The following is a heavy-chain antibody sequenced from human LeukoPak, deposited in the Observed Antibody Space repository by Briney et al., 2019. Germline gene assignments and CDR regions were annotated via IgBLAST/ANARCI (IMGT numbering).Heavy chain of an antibody. Sequence: SETLSLTCAVYGGSFSGYYWSWIRQPPGKGLKWIGEINHSGSTNYNPSLKSRVTISVDTSKNQFSLKLSSVTAADTAVYYCARQGVYGSGSYSYYFDYWGQGTLVTVSS. CDR1: GGSFSGYY. D-gene: IGHD3-10*01. CDR3: ARQGVYGSGSYSYYFDY. CDR2: INHSGST. J-gene: IGHJ4*02. V-gene: IGHV4-34*01.